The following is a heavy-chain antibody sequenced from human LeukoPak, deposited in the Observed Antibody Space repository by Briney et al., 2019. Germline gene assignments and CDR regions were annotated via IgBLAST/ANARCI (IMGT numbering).Heavy chain of an antibody. J-gene: IGHJ5*02. CDR2: IYPGDSDT. D-gene: IGHD2-2*02. CDR3: ARLGAYCSSTSCYTKAPTGFDP. V-gene: IGHV5-51*01. Sequence: GESLKISCKGSGYSFTSYWIGWVRQMPGKGLEWMGIIYPGDSDTRYSPSFQGQVTISADQSISTAYPQWSSRKASDTAMYYCARLGAYCSSTSCYTKAPTGFDPWGRGTLVTVSS. CDR1: GYSFTSYW.